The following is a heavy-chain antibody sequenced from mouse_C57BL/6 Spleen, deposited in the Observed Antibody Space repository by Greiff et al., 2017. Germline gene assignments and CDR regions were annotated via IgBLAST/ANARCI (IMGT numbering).Heavy chain of an antibody. V-gene: IGHV1-55*01. D-gene: IGHD2-4*01. J-gene: IGHJ3*01. Sequence: QVQLQQSGAELVKPGASVKMSCKASGYTFTSYWITWVKQRPGQGLEWIGDIYPGSGSTNYNEKFKSKATLTVDTSSSTAYMQLSSLTSEDSAVYYCARRAYYDYEAWFAYWGQGTLVTVSA. CDR3: ARRAYYDYEAWFAY. CDR1: GYTFTSYW. CDR2: IYPGSGST.